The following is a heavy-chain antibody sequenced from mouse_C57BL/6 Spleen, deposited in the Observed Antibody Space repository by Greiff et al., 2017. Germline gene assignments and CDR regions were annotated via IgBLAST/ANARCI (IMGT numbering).Heavy chain of an antibody. D-gene: IGHD1-1*01. CDR2: IWWDDDK. CDR1: GFSLSTFGMG. Sequence: QVTLKESGPGILQPSQTLSLTCSFSGFSLSTFGMGVGWIRQPSGKGLEWLAHIWWDDDKYYNPALKSRLTISKETSKNQVFLKIANVDTADTATYYCARKTTVVATRYFDVWGTGTTVTVSS. CDR3: ARKTTVVATRYFDV. J-gene: IGHJ1*03. V-gene: IGHV8-8*01.